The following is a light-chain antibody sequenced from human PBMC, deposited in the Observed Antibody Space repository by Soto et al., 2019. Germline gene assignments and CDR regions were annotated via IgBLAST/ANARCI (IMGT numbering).Light chain of an antibody. Sequence: DIQVTQSPSTLSASVGDRVTFTCRASQSISSWLAWYQQKPGRAPKLLIYDASTLESGVPSRFSGSGSGTEFTLTIRRLQPDDFATYYCQQYNTYPWTFGQGTKVAIK. CDR1: QSISSW. V-gene: IGKV1-5*01. CDR3: QQYNTYPWT. J-gene: IGKJ1*01. CDR2: DAS.